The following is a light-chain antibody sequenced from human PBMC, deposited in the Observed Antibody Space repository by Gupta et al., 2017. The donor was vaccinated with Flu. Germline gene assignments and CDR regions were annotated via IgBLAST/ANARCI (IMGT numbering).Light chain of an antibody. Sequence: QSALTQPASVSGSPGQSITIPCTGTRSDIGGYNYVSWYQHHPGKAPKLMIYDVSNRPSGVSNRFSGSKSGNTASLTISGLQAEDEADYYCSSYTSSSTRLVFGTGTGVTVL. CDR2: DVS. CDR1: RSDIGGYNY. V-gene: IGLV2-14*03. J-gene: IGLJ1*01. CDR3: SSYTSSSTRLV.